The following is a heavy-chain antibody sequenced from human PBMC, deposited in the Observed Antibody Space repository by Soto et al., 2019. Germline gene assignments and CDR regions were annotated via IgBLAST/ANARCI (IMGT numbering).Heavy chain of an antibody. CDR3: ARAVAVPADFDY. CDR1: GYTFTGYA. V-gene: IGHV1-3*01. Sequence: ASVKVSCKASGYTFTGYAMHWVRQAPGQRLEWMGLINAGNGNTKYSQKFQGRVTITRDTSAGAAYMELSSLSSEDTAVYYCARAVAVPADFDYWGQGTLVTVSS. D-gene: IGHD6-19*01. CDR2: INAGNGNT. J-gene: IGHJ4*02.